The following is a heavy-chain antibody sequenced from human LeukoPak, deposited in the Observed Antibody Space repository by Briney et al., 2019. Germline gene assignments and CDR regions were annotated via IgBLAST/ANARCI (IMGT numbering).Heavy chain of an antibody. J-gene: IGHJ3*02. V-gene: IGHV3-53*01. CDR2: IYSGGST. Sequence: PGGSLRLSCAASGFPFSSNYMSWVRQAPGKGLEWVSVIYSGGSTDYADSVKGRFTISRDTSKNTLYLQMNSLRVDDTAVYYCARSSHYDILTGYSEEDAFDIWGQGTMVTVSS. CDR3: ARSSHYDILTGYSEEDAFDI. D-gene: IGHD3-9*01. CDR1: GFPFSSNY.